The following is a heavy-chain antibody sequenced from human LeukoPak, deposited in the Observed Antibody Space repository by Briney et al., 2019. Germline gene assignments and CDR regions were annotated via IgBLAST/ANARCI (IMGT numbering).Heavy chain of an antibody. J-gene: IGHJ4*02. Sequence: PGGSLRLSCAASGFNFSNYWMGWVRQAPGKGLACVANIKTDGSETYYVDSVKGRFTISRDNAKNSLFLQMNSLRAEDTAIYYCVSAIRGSPIDYWGQGTLVSVPS. CDR1: GFNFSNYW. CDR3: VSAIRGSPIDY. D-gene: IGHD3-10*01. CDR2: IKTDGSET. V-gene: IGHV3-7*01.